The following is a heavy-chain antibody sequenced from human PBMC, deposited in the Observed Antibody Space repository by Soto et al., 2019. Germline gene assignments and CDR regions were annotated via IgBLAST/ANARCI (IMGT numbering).Heavy chain of an antibody. CDR1: GYTFTSYY. J-gene: IGHJ5*02. V-gene: IGHV1-46*01. Sequence: QVQLVQSGAEVKKPGASVKVSCKASGYTFTSYYMHWVRQAPGQGLEWMGIINPSGGSTSYAQKFPGRVTMTRDTSTSTVYMELSSLRSEDTAVYYCARSQLVHWFDPWGQGTLVTVSS. D-gene: IGHD6-13*01. CDR2: INPSGGST. CDR3: ARSQLVHWFDP.